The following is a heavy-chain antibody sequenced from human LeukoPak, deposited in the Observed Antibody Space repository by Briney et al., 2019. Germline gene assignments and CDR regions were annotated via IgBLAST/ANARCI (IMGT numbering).Heavy chain of an antibody. V-gene: IGHV3-74*01. CDR3: ASEGTTGTTWGPDY. Sequence: PGGSLRLSCAASRFTFNTYWMHWVRQAPGKGLVWVSRIDSDGYSTAYADSVKGRFTISRDNAKNTLYPQMNSLRAEDTAVYYCASEGTTGTTWGPDYWGQGTLVTVSS. CDR2: IDSDGYST. CDR1: RFTFNTYW. D-gene: IGHD1-1*01. J-gene: IGHJ4*02.